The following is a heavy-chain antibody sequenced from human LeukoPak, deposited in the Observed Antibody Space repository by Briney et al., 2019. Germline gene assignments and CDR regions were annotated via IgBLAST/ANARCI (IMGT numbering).Heavy chain of an antibody. J-gene: IGHJ4*02. D-gene: IGHD6-19*01. V-gene: IGHV1-18*01. CDR3: ARSPSGLYSSGWFETYYFDY. CDR2: ISAYDGNT. Sequence: ASVKVSCEASGYTFTSYGISWVRQAPGQGLEWMGWISAYDGNTNYAQKLQGRVTMTTDTSTSTAYMELRSLRSDDTAVYYCARSPSGLYSSGWFETYYFDYWGQGTLVTVSS. CDR1: GYTFTSYG.